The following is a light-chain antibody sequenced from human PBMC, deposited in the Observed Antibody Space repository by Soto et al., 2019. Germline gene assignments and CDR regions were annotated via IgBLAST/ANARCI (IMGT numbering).Light chain of an antibody. CDR3: SSYTSSSTSYV. J-gene: IGLJ1*01. CDR2: DVS. V-gene: IGLV2-14*03. CDR1: SGDVGGYNS. Sequence: QSALTQPASVSGSPGQSITISCTGTSGDVGGYNSVSWYQQHPGKAPKLIIYDVSNRPSGVSNRFSGSKSGNTASLTISGLQAEDEADFYCSSYTSSSTSYVFGTGTQLTVL.